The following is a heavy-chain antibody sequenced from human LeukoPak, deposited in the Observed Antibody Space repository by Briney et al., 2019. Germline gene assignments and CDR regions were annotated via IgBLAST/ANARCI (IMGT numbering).Heavy chain of an antibody. J-gene: IGHJ3*02. CDR2: IYYNGIT. CDR1: GGPISSGSYY. Sequence: SETLSLTCTVSGGPISSGSYYWSWIRQPPGKGLEWIGYIYYNGITNYNPSLKSRLTTSVDTSKNQFSLKLTSVTAADTAVYYCARDLWLRGPRSGFDIWGQGTMVTVSS. D-gene: IGHD3-10*01. V-gene: IGHV4-61*01. CDR3: ARDLWLRGPRSGFDI.